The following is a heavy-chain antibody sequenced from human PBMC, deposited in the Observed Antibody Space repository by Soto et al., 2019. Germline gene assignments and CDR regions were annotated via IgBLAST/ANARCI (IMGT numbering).Heavy chain of an antibody. J-gene: IGHJ4*02. CDR2: ISYDGSNK. Sequence: GGSLRLSCAASGFTFSSYAMHWVRQAPGKGLEWVAVISYDGSNKYYADSVKGRFTISRDNSKNTLYLQMNSLRAEDTAVYYCARVSGTVTTYPDYWGQGTLVTVSS. V-gene: IGHV3-30-3*01. D-gene: IGHD4-17*01. CDR1: GFTFSSYA. CDR3: ARVSGTVTTYPDY.